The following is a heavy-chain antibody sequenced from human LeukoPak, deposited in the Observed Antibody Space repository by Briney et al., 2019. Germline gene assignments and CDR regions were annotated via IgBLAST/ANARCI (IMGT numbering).Heavy chain of an antibody. V-gene: IGHV3-64D*09. Sequence: GGSLRLSCSASGFTFSSYAMHWVRQAPGKGLEYVSAISSNGGSTYYADSVKGRFTISRDNSKNTLYLQMSSLRAEDTAVYYCVKDNVQYYYDSSGRFDYWGQGTLSPSPQ. CDR1: GFTFSSYA. CDR3: VKDNVQYYYDSSGRFDY. J-gene: IGHJ4*02. D-gene: IGHD3-22*01. CDR2: ISSNGGST.